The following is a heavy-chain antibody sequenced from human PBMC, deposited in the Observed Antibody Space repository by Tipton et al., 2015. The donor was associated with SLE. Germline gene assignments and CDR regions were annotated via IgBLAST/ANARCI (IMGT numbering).Heavy chain of an antibody. CDR3: ARDPRAGAAGGTGAFDI. D-gene: IGHD6-13*01. CDR2: ISGSGGNT. V-gene: IGHV3-23*01. Sequence: SLRLSCAASGITFSSHAMSWVRQAPGKGLEWVSAISGSGGNTYYADSVKGRFTISRDNAKNTLYLQMNSLTAEDTAVYYCARDPRAGAAGGTGAFDIWGQGTMVTVSS. CDR1: GITFSSHA. J-gene: IGHJ3*02.